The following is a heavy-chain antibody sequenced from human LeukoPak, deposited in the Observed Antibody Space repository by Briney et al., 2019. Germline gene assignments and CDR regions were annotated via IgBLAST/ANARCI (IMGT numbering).Heavy chain of an antibody. Sequence: GGSLRLSCAASGFTFSSYSMNWVRQAPGKGLEWVSSISSSSSYIYYADSVKGRFTISRDNAKNSLYLQMNSLRAEDTAVYYCARDHAGNDAFDIRGQGTMVTVSS. CDR2: ISSSSSYI. CDR1: GFTFSSYS. V-gene: IGHV3-21*01. D-gene: IGHD1-26*01. J-gene: IGHJ3*02. CDR3: ARDHAGNDAFDI.